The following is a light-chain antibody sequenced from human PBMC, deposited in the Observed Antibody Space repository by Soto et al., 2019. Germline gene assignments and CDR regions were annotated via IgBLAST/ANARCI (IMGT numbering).Light chain of an antibody. CDR3: QQRRNWPHVYT. V-gene: IGKV3-11*01. CDR1: QSVSSY. Sequence: EIVLTQSPATLSLSPGERATLSCRASQSVSSYLAWYQQKPGQAPRLLIYDASNRATGIPARFSGSGSGTDFNLTISSREPEAVAVDSCQQRRNWPHVYTFGQGTKLEIK. J-gene: IGKJ2*01. CDR2: DAS.